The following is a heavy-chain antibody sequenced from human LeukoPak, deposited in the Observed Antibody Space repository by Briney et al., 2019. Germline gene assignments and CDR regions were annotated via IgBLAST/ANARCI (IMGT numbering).Heavy chain of an antibody. V-gene: IGHV3-53*01. CDR1: GFTVSSNY. Sequence: GGSLRLSCAASGFTVSSNYMSWVRQAPGQGLEWVSVIYSGGSAYYEDSVKGRFTISRDNSKNTLYLQMNSLRAEDTAVYYCARVVRSYDYWGQGTLVTVSS. CDR2: IYSGGSA. CDR3: ARVVRSYDY. D-gene: IGHD2-2*01. J-gene: IGHJ4*02.